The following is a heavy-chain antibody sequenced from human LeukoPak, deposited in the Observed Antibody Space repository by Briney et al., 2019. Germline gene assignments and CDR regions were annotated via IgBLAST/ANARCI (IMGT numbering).Heavy chain of an antibody. D-gene: IGHD4-11*01. V-gene: IGHV3-23*01. J-gene: IGHJ6*03. CDR3: TTDHQTTVSPYYYYYYMDV. CDR1: GFTFSSYA. Sequence: PGGTLRLSCAASGFTFSSYAMSWVRQAPGKGLEWVSAISGSGGSTYYADSVKGRFTISRDNSKNTLYLQMNSLKTEDTAVYYCTTDHQTTVSPYYYYYYMDVWGKGTTVTVSS. CDR2: ISGSGGST.